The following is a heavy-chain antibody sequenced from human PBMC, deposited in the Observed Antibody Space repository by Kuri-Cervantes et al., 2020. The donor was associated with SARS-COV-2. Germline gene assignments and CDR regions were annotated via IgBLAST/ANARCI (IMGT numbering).Heavy chain of an antibody. J-gene: IGHJ4*02. CDR2: ISSSGSTT. CDR3: VRDSRVYYFDY. Sequence: LSLTCAASGFTFSDYYMSWIRQAPGKGLEWASYISSSGSTTYYADSVKGWFTISRDNSKNTLYLQMNSLRAEDTAVYYCVRDSRVYYFDYWGQGTLVTVSS. CDR1: GFTFSDYY. V-gene: IGHV3-11*01. D-gene: IGHD2/OR15-2a*01.